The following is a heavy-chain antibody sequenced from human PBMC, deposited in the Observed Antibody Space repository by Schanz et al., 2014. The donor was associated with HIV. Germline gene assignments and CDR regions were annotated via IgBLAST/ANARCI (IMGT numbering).Heavy chain of an antibody. CDR3: AKSRGDSWPYGMDV. CDR2: ISDTGVRT. V-gene: IGHV3-23*01. Sequence: EVLLLDSGGGLIQPGGSLRLSCAASGFTFSSYAMSWVRQAPGKGVEWVSGISDTGVRTNYADSVKGRLTISRDNSENTLYLQMNSLRAEDTAVYYCAKSRGDSWPYGMDVWGQGTTVTFSS. CDR1: GFTFSSYA. J-gene: IGHJ6*02. D-gene: IGHD4-17*01.